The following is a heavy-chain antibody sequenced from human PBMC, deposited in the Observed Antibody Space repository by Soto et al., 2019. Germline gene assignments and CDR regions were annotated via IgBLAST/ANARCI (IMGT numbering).Heavy chain of an antibody. CDR1: GFTFSDYY. V-gene: IGHV3-72*01. Sequence: EVQLVESGGGLVQPGGSLRLSCAASGFTFSDYYMDWVRQVPGKGLEWVGRTRNKANSYSPEYAPSVKGRFIICRHDLEDSMYLQMNSLKPEDTAVYYCARDTGGSYDFWGQGALVTVSS. CDR3: ARDTGGSYDF. CDR2: TRNKANSYSP. J-gene: IGHJ4*02. D-gene: IGHD1-26*01.